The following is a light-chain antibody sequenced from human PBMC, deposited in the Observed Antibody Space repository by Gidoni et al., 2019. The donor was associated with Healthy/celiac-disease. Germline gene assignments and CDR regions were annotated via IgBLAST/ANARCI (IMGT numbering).Light chain of an antibody. CDR2: GAS. CDR1: QSVSSSY. Sequence: EIVLTQSPGTLSLSPGERATLSCRASQSVSSSYLAWYQQQPGQAPRLLIYGASSRATGIPDRFSGSGSGTDFTLTISRLEPEDSAVYYCQQYGSSPTWTFGQGTKVEIK. J-gene: IGKJ1*01. V-gene: IGKV3-20*01. CDR3: QQYGSSPTWT.